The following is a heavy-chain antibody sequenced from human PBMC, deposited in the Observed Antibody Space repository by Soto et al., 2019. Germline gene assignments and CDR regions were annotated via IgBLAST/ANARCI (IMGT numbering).Heavy chain of an antibody. D-gene: IGHD3-3*01. CDR2: ISSSSSYI. J-gene: IGHJ4*02. V-gene: IGHV3-21*01. CDR3: ARDSEELRGYDFWSGYSQSEGGFDY. CDR1: GFTFSSYS. Sequence: EVQLVESGGGLVKPGGSLRLSCAASGFTFSSYSMNWVRQAPGKGLEWVSSISSSSSYIYYADSVKGRFTISRDNAKNSLYLQMNSLRAEDTAVYYCARDSEELRGYDFWSGYSQSEGGFDYWGQGTLVTVSS.